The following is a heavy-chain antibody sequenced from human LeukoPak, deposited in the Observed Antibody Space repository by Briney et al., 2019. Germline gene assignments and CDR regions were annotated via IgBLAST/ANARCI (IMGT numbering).Heavy chain of an antibody. CDR2: IKSKSDGGTT. CDR1: GITFSSAW. V-gene: IGHV3-15*01. D-gene: IGHD5-12*01. CDR3: STKGSGYYLGFDY. Sequence: GGSLRLSCAASGITFSSAWVTWVRQAPGKGLEWVGRIKSKSDGGTTDYAAPVKGRFTISRDDSKNMLYLQMNDLKTEDTAVYYCSTKGSGYYLGFDYWGQGTLVTVSS. J-gene: IGHJ4*02.